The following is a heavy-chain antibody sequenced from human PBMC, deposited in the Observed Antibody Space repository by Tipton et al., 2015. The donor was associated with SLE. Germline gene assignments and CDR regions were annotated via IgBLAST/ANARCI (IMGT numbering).Heavy chain of an antibody. D-gene: IGHD6-13*01. CDR2: IRYDGSNK. J-gene: IGHJ6*02. CDR3: ARGAAAGAVYGMDV. CDR1: GFTFSSYA. Sequence: RSLRLSCAASGFTFSSYAMSWVRQAPGKGLEWVAFIRYDGSNKYYADSVKGRFTISRDNSKNTLYLQMNSLRAGDTAVYYCARGAAAGAVYGMDVWGQGTTVTVSS. V-gene: IGHV3-33*08.